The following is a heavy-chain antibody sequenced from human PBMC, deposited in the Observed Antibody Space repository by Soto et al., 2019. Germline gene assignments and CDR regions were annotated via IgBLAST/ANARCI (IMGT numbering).Heavy chain of an antibody. CDR2: IYYSGST. V-gene: IGHV4-59*01. D-gene: IGHD2-21*02. CDR1: GGSISSYY. Sequence: PSETLSLTCTVSGGSISSYYWSWIRQPPGKGLEWIGYIYYSGSTNYNPSLKSRVTISVDTSKNQFSLKLSSVTAADTAVYYCARDRRGALGDAYYFDYWGQGTLVTVSS. CDR3: ARDRRGALGDAYYFDY. J-gene: IGHJ4*02.